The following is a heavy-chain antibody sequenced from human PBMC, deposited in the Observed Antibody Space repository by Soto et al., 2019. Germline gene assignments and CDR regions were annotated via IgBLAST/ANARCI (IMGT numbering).Heavy chain of an antibody. CDR2: IDYYGNT. D-gene: IGHD4-4*01. V-gene: IGHV4-39*01. CDR1: GDSTSNSNYY. Sequence: QLQLQESGPGLVKPSETLSLSCSVSGDSTSNSNYYWGWIRQPPGRGLEWVGSIDYYGNTYYNPSVKSLVSVSVDTSKGQFSVRLTSVTAADTAVYYCVRGGKYRLQETYYFDYWGQGALVTVSS. CDR3: VRGGKYRLQETYYFDY. J-gene: IGHJ4*02.